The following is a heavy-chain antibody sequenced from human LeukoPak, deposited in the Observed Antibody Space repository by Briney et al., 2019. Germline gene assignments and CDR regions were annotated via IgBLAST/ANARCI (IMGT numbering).Heavy chain of an antibody. V-gene: IGHV1-69*06. D-gene: IGHD3-10*01. Sequence: SVKVSCKASGGTSSSYAISWVRQAPGQGLEWMGGIIPIFGTANYAQKFQGRVTITADKSTSTAYMELSSLRSEDTAVYYCARSTGSGSYFSAYYYYYYMDVWGKGTTVTISS. CDR2: IIPIFGTA. CDR1: GGTSSSYA. CDR3: ARSTGSGSYFSAYYYYYYMDV. J-gene: IGHJ6*03.